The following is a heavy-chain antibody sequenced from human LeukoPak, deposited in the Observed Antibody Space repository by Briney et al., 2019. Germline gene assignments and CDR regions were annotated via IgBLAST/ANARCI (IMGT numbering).Heavy chain of an antibody. CDR2: IYYSGST. CDR3: AKHLTSAYYDMIWFDP. Sequence: SETLSLTCTVSGVSISNHYWSWIRQAPGKGPEWIGYIYYSGSTNYNPSFKSRVTISVATSKNEFSLRLSSLTAADTAVYYCAKHLTSAYYDMIWFDPWGQGTLVTVSS. CDR1: GVSISNHY. D-gene: IGHD3-16*01. J-gene: IGHJ5*02. V-gene: IGHV4-59*11.